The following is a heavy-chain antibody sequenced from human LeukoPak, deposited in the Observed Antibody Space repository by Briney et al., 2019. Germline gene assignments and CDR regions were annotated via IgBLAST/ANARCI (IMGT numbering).Heavy chain of an antibody. D-gene: IGHD4-17*01. J-gene: IGHJ5*02. CDR1: WGSISRGSYY. CDR2: IYYGGST. CDR3: ARHDHTDHGDPNWFDP. V-gene: IGHV4-39*01. Sequence: SETLSVIFFGFWGSISRGSYYWGSIGQPPGAGVEWIGSIYYGGSTFYIPSLRCRITISLATSRNQLSLKLTSVTAADTAVYYCARHDHTDHGDPNWFDPWGQGTLVIVSS.